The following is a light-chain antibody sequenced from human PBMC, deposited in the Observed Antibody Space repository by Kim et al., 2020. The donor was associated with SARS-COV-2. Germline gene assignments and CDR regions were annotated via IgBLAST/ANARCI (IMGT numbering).Light chain of an antibody. V-gene: IGLV2-14*03. CDR3: SSYTTSTTWV. Sequence: QSALTQPASVSGSPGQSITISCTGTSSDIGNYAYVSWYQQHPGKAPKLMIYDVSRRPSEISDRFSGSKSGNTASLTISRLHPEDEADYYCSSYTTSTTWVFGGGTKLTVL. CDR1: SSDIGNYAY. J-gene: IGLJ3*02. CDR2: DVS.